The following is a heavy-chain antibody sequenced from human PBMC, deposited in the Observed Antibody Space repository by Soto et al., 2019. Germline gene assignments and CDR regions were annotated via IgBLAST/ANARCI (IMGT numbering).Heavy chain of an antibody. J-gene: IGHJ6*04. D-gene: IGHD4-4*01. CDR3: ARDQSNDYYYYGMDV. CDR1: GFTFISYD. V-gene: IGHV3-13*01. Sequence: GGSLRLSCAASGFTFISYDMHWVRQATGKGLEWVSAIGTAGDTYYPGSVKGRFTISRENAKNSLYLQMNSLRAEDTAVYYCARDQSNDYYYYGMDVWGKGTTVTVSS. CDR2: IGTAGDT.